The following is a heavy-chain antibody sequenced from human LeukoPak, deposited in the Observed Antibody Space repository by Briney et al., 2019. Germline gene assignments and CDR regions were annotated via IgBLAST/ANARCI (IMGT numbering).Heavy chain of an antibody. V-gene: IGHV4-34*01. CDR1: SVSSSAYS. J-gene: IGHJ4*02. CDR2: INHSSGT. CDR3: ARQTGSGLFILP. Sequence: SETLSLTCAVYSVSSSAYSWSWIRQSPGKGLEWIGEINHSSGTDYNPSLKTRVTISLDTSKKQLSLKLTSVTAADTAVYYCARQTGSGLFILPGGQGTLVTVSS. D-gene: IGHD3/OR15-3a*01.